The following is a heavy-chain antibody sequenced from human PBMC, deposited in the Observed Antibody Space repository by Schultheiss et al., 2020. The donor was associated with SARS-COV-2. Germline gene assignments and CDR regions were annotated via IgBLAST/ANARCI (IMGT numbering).Heavy chain of an antibody. CDR3: ASSLTPVRNAFDI. CDR1: GFTFSSYA. D-gene: IGHD2-8*01. CDR2: ISGSCGST. Sequence: GESLKISCAASGFTFSSYAMSWVRQAPGKGLEWVSAISGSCGSTYYADSVKGRFTISRDNSKNTLYLQMNSLRAEDTAVYYCASSLTPVRNAFDIWGQGTMVTVSS. J-gene: IGHJ3*02. V-gene: IGHV3-23*01.